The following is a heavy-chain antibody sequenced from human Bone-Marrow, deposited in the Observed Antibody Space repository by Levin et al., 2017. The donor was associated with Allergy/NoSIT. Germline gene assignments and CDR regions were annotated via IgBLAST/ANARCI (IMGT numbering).Heavy chain of an antibody. CDR2: IDGDSGDT. CDR1: GYTFGSYG. J-gene: IGHJ4*02. D-gene: IGHD4-17*01. V-gene: IGHV1-18*01. CDR3: VRDRRYGDY. Sequence: GESLKISGKTHGYTFGSYGILWVRQAPGQALEWIGWIDGDSGDTKFSQKVQGRIFMTVDPSTSTAFMELRNLESDDTAVYFCVRDRRYGDYWGQGTLVTVSA.